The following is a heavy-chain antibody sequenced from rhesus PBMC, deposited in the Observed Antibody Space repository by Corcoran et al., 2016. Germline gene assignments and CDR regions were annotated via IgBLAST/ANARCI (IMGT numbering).Heavy chain of an antibody. Sequence: QLQLQASGPGLVTPSETLSVTCAVSGGSISSSYWSWIRQAPGKGLEWIGYIYGSGSSTNYNPSLKSRVTLSVDASKNQLSLKLSSVTAADTAVYYCARTRLFYYGSGYFDYWGQGVLVTVSS. CDR1: GGSISSSY. CDR3: ARTRLFYYGSGYFDY. V-gene: IGHV4-169*01. D-gene: IGHD3-28*01. CDR2: IYGSGSST. J-gene: IGHJ4*01.